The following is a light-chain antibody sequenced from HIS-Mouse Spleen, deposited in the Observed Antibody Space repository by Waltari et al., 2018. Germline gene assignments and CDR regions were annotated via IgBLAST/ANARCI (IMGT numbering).Light chain of an antibody. CDR1: QSVSSY. Sequence: EIVLTQSPATLSLSPGERATLSCRASQSVSSYLAWYQQKPGQAPRLLIYDASTRATGIPARFSVSGSGTYFTLTISSLEPEDFAVYYCPQRSNWPLTFGGGTKVEIK. CDR3: PQRSNWPLT. J-gene: IGKJ4*01. V-gene: IGKV3-11*01. CDR2: DAS.